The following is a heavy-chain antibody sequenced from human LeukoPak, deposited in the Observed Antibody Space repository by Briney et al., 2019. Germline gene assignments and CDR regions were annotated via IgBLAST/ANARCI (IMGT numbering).Heavy chain of an antibody. CDR2: IYPGDSDT. CDR3: ARLGGYDSSGYNYYYYYMDV. J-gene: IGHJ6*03. CDR1: GYSFTSYW. V-gene: IGHV5-51*01. D-gene: IGHD3-22*01. Sequence: GESLKISCKGSGYSFTSYWIGWVRQMPGKGLEWMGIIYPGDSDTRYSPSFQGQVTISADQSISTAYLQWSSLKASDTAMYYCARLGGYDSSGYNYYYYYMDVWGKGTTVTVSS.